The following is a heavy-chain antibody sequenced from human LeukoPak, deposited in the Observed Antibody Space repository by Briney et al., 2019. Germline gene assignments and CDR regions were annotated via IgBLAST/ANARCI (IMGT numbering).Heavy chain of an antibody. CDR1: GYTFTGYY. CDR2: INPNSGAT. V-gene: IGHV1-2*02. Sequence: ASVKVSCKASGYTFTGYYMHWVRAPGQGLEWMGWINPNSGATNYAQKFQGRVTMTRDTSISTAYMELSRLRSDDTAVYYCARGHRIPYYMDVWGKGTTVTVSS. J-gene: IGHJ6*03. CDR3: ARGHRIPYYMDV. D-gene: IGHD2-21*01.